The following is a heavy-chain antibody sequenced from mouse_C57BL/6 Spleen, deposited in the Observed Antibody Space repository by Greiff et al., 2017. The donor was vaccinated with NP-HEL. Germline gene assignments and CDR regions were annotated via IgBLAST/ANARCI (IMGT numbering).Heavy chain of an antibody. Sequence: EVQLQQSGPELVKPGASVKISCKASGYTFTDYYMNWVKQSHGKSLEWIGDINPNNGGTSYNQKFKGKATLTVDKSSSTAYMELRSLTSEDSAVYYCARDFWYGSSYYAMDYWGQGTSVTVSS. J-gene: IGHJ4*01. CDR3: ARDFWYGSSYYAMDY. V-gene: IGHV1-26*01. D-gene: IGHD1-1*01. CDR2: INPNNGGT. CDR1: GYTFTDYY.